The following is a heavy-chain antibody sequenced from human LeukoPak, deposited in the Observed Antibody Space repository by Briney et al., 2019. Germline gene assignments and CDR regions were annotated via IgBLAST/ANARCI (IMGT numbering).Heavy chain of an antibody. CDR1: GYTFTSYY. V-gene: IGHV1-46*01. J-gene: IGHJ6*02. CDR2: INPSGGST. Sequence: ASVKVSFKASGYTFTSYYMHWVRQAPGQGLEWMGIINPSGGSTSYAQKFQGRVTMTRDTSTSTVYMELSSLRSEDTAVYYCASRGAWGITIFPFGMDVWGQGTTVTVSS. D-gene: IGHD3-9*01. CDR3: ASRGAWGITIFPFGMDV.